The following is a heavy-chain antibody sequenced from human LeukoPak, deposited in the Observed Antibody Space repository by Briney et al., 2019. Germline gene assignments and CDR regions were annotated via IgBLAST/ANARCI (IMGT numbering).Heavy chain of an antibody. CDR1: GGSISSSSYY. CDR3: ARLYYDSSGYSHFDY. D-gene: IGHD3-22*01. Sequence: SETLSLTCTVSGGSISSSSYYWGWIRQPPGKGLEWIGSIYYSGSTYYNPSLKSRVTISVDTSKNQFSLKLSSVTAADTAVYYSARLYYDSSGYSHFDYWGQGTLVTVSS. V-gene: IGHV4-39*01. CDR2: IYYSGST. J-gene: IGHJ4*02.